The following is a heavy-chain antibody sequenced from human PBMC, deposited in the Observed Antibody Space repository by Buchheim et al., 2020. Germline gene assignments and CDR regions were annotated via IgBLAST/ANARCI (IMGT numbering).Heavy chain of an antibody. CDR3: AKGAVAGTDDWFDP. CDR2: ISYDGSNK. V-gene: IGHV3-30*18. CDR1: GFTFSSYG. J-gene: IGHJ5*02. Sequence: QVQLVESGGGVVQPGRSLRLSCAASGFTFSSYGMHWVRQAPGKGLEWVAVISYDGSNKYYADSVKGRFTISRDNSKNTLYLQMNSLRAEDTAVYYCAKGAVAGTDDWFDPWGQGTL. D-gene: IGHD6-19*01.